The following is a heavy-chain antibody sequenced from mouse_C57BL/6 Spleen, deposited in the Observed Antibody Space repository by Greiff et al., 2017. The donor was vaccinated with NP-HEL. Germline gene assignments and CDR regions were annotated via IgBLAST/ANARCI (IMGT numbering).Heavy chain of an antibody. CDR1: GYAFSSYW. CDR2: IYPGDGDT. D-gene: IGHD4-1*01. Sequence: VQRVESGAELVKPGASVKISCKASGYAFSSYWMNWVKQRPGKGLEWIGQIYPGDGDTNYNGKFKGKATLTADKSSSTAYMQLSSLTSEDSAVYFCATPLTGTPGYFDYWGQGTTLTVSS. J-gene: IGHJ2*01. V-gene: IGHV1-80*01. CDR3: ATPLTGTPGYFDY.